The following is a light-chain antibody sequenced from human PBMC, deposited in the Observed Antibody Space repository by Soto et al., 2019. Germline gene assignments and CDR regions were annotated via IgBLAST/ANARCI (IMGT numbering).Light chain of an antibody. CDR3: QNYSSVPV. CDR1: QDIRNF. Sequence: DIQMTQSPTSLSASVGDRVTITCRASQDIRNFVAWYQQKPGKAPRLLIYAASTLQSGVPSRFSGSLSGTDFTLTINSLQPEDVATYSCQNYSSVPVFGPGTKVEIK. CDR2: AAS. J-gene: IGKJ3*01. V-gene: IGKV1-27*01.